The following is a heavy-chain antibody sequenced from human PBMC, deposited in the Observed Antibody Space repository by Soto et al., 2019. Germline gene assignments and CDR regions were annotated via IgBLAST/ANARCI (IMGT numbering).Heavy chain of an antibody. V-gene: IGHV4-4*01. Sequence: QVQLQESGPGLVKPSGTLSLTCAVSGGSISSSNWSRWVRQPPGKGLEWIGGIYHSGSTNYTPSLKSRVTRSVDKSKNQFYLKLRSVTAADRAVYCCAGEGGSSGRSKNWFDPWGQGTLVTVSS. CDR3: AGEGGSSGRSKNWFDP. CDR2: IYHSGST. J-gene: IGHJ5*02. CDR1: GGSISSSNW. D-gene: IGHD6-19*01.